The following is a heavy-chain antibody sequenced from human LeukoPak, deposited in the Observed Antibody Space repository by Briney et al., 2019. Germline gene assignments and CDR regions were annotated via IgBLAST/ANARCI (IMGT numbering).Heavy chain of an antibody. V-gene: IGHV4-59*11. CDR2: IYYSGST. J-gene: IGHJ5*02. CDR3: ASSQYCTNGVCWFDP. D-gene: IGHD2-8*01. CDR1: GGSISSHY. Sequence: SETLSLTCTVSGGSISSHYWSWIRQPPGKGLEWIGYIYYSGSTNYNPSLKSRVTISVDTSKNQFSLKLSSVTAADTAVYCCASSQYCTNGVCWFDPWGQGTLVTVSS.